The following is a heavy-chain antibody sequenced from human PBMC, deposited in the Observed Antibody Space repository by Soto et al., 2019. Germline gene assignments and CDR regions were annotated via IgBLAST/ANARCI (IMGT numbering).Heavy chain of an antibody. J-gene: IGHJ4*02. CDR2: IYYSGST. V-gene: IGHV4-39*01. Sequence: PSATLSLTCTVSGGSISSSSYYWGWIRQPPGKGLEWIGSIYYSGSTYYNPSLKSRVTISVDTFKNQCSLKLSSVTAADTAVYYCARHFPEWLLPYYFDYWGQGTLVTVSS. CDR3: ARHFPEWLLPYYFDY. D-gene: IGHD3-3*01. CDR1: GGSISSSSYY.